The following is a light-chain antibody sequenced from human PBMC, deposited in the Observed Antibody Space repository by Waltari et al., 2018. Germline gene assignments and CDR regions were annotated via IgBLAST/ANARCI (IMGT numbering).Light chain of an antibody. V-gene: IGKV1-9*01. J-gene: IGKJ4*01. Sequence: DIQLTQSPSFLSASVGDRVTITCRASQGINDYLAWCQQKSGKAPKLLIYAASSLQGGVPSRFRGSGSGTEFTLTISSLQPEDVATYYCQQLNSYPLTFGGGTKVEIK. CDR2: AAS. CDR3: QQLNSYPLT. CDR1: QGINDY.